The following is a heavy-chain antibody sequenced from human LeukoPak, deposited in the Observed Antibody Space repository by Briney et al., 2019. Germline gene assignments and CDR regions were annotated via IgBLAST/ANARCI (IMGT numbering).Heavy chain of an antibody. V-gene: IGHV1-69*05. CDR3: ARDLDDSSGFDY. J-gene: IGHJ4*02. CDR2: IIPIFGTA. D-gene: IGHD6-19*01. Sequence: SVKVSCKASGGTFSSYAISWVRQAPGQGLEWMGRIIPIFGTANYAQKFQGRVTITTDESTSTADMELSSLRSEDTAVYYCARDLDDSSGFDYWGQGTLVTVSS. CDR1: GGTFSSYA.